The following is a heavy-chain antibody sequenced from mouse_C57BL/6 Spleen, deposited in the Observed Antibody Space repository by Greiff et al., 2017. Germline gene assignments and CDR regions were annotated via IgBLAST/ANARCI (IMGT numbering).Heavy chain of an antibody. CDR1: GYTFTSYW. J-gene: IGHJ1*03. CDR2: ITPSSGYT. D-gene: IGHD1-1*01. Sequence: VQLQQSGAELAKPGASVKLSCKASGYTFTSYWMHWVKQRPGQGLEWIGYITPSSGYTKYKQKFKDKATLTAEKSSSTASMQLSSLTYEDSAVYYCARSTTVERYFDVWGTGTTVTGSS. V-gene: IGHV1-7*01. CDR3: ARSTTVERYFDV.